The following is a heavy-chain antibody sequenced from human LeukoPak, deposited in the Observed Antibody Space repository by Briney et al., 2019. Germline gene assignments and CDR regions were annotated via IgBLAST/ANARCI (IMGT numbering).Heavy chain of an antibody. V-gene: IGHV3-66*01. CDR1: GFTVSSKY. Sequence: GGSLRLSCAASGFTVSSKYMSWVRQAPGKGLAWVSVIYSGGSTFYADSVKGRFTISRDNSKNTLYLQMNSLRAEDTAVYFCASGKYRYGDNWFDPWGQGTLVAVSS. CDR2: IYSGGST. J-gene: IGHJ5*02. CDR3: ASGKYRYGDNWFDP. D-gene: IGHD5-18*01.